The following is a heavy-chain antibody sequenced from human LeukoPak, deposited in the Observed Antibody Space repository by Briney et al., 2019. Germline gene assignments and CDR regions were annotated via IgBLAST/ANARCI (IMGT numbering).Heavy chain of an antibody. V-gene: IGHV4-59*01. CDR2: IYYSGST. CDR1: GFTFSSYA. CDR3: AASYVLDY. J-gene: IGHJ4*02. Sequence: PGGSLRLSCAASGFTFSSYAMSWVRQAPGKGLEWIGYIYYSGSTNYNPSLKSRVTISVDTSKNQFSLKLSPVTAADTAVYYCAASYVLDYWGQGTLVTVSS. D-gene: IGHD3-10*02.